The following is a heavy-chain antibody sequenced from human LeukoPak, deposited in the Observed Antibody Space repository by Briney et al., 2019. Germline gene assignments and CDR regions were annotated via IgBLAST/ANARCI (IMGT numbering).Heavy chain of an antibody. Sequence: PGGSLRLSCAASGFTFSSYAMSWVRQAPGKGLEWVSAITGSGGSTYYADSVKGRFTISRDNSKNTLYLQMNSLRAEDTAVYYCARGYGYCGGVCYDYWGQGTLVTVSS. CDR2: ITGSGGST. CDR3: ARGYGYCGGVCYDY. V-gene: IGHV3-23*01. CDR1: GFTFSSYA. J-gene: IGHJ4*02. D-gene: IGHD2-21*02.